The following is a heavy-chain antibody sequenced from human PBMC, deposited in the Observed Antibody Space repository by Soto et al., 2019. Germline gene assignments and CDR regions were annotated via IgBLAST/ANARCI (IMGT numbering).Heavy chain of an antibody. J-gene: IGHJ5*02. V-gene: IGHV3-21*01. D-gene: IGHD6-6*01. CDR1: GFTFSSYS. CDR2: ISSSSSYI. CDR3: ARDSADSSSSTRGWFDP. Sequence: GGSLRLSCAASGFTFSSYSMNWVRQAPGKGLEWVSSISSSSSYIYYADLVKGRFTISRDNAKNSLYLQMNSLRAEDTAVYYCARDSADSSSSTRGWFDPWGQGTLVTVSS.